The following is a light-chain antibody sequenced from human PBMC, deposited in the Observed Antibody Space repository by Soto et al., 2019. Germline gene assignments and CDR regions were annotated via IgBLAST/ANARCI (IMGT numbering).Light chain of an antibody. Sequence: DIQMTQSPSTLPASVGASVNLTCRASQSISSWLAWYQQKPGEAPKLLIYKALSLESGVPSRFSGSGSGTEFTLNISSLQPDEFATYYCQQYDSYSWTFGQGTKVDIK. CDR3: QQYDSYSWT. CDR1: QSISSW. J-gene: IGKJ1*01. CDR2: KAL. V-gene: IGKV1-5*03.